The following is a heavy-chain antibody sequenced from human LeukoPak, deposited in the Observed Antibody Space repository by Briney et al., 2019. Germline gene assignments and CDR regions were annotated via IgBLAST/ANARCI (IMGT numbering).Heavy chain of an antibody. CDR3: ARDGQGDPGYYYYYYMDV. CDR2: IYHSGST. V-gene: IGHV4-38-2*02. CDR1: GYSISSGYY. J-gene: IGHJ6*03. D-gene: IGHD1-26*01. Sequence: SETLSLTCTVSGYSISSGYYWGWIRQPPGKGLEWIGSIYHSGSTYYNPSLKSRVTISVDTSKNQFSLKLSSVTAADTAVYYCARDGQGDPGYYYYYYMDVWGKGTTVTVSS.